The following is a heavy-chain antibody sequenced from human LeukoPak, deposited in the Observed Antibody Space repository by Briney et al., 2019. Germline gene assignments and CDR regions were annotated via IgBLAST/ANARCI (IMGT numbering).Heavy chain of an antibody. V-gene: IGHV1-2*02. Sequence: ASVKVSCKASGYTFTGYYMHWVRQAPGQGLEWMGWINPNSGGTNYAQKFQGRVTMTRDTSISTAYMELSRLRSDDTAVYYCGRAVVGYCSSTSCYISAGYYYYYMDVWGKGTTVTVSS. J-gene: IGHJ6*03. CDR3: GRAVVGYCSSTSCYISAGYYYYYMDV. CDR1: GYTFTGYY. CDR2: INPNSGGT. D-gene: IGHD2-2*02.